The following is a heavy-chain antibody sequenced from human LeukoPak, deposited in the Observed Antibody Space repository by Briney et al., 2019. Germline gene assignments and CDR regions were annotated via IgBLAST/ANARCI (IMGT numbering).Heavy chain of an antibody. J-gene: IGHJ6*02. CDR3: ARDERAGTYYYYGMDV. V-gene: IGHV3-53*01. CDR2: IYSGGST. D-gene: IGHD6-19*01. Sequence: GGSLRLSCAASGFTVSSNYMSWVRQAPGKGLEWVSVIYSGGSTYYADSVKGRFTISRDNSKNTLYLQMNSLRAEDTAVYCCARDERAGTYYYYGMDVWGQGTTVTVSS. CDR1: GFTVSSNY.